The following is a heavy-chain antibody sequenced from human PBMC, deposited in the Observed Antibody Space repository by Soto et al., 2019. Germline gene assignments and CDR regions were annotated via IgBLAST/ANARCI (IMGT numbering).Heavy chain of an antibody. J-gene: IGHJ6*02. CDR3: AREGQAPYYYYGMDV. CDR2: MNPNSGNT. CDR1: VYTFTSYD. Sequence: ASVKVSCKASVYTFTSYDINWVLQATGQGFEYLGWMNPNSGNTDYVQKFQGRVTMTTDTSTNTAHMELSSLRSDDTAVYYCAREGQAPYYYYGMDVWGQGTAVTV. V-gene: IGHV1-8*01.